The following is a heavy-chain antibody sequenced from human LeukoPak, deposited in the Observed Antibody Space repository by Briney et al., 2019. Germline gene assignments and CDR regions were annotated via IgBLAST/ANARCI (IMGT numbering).Heavy chain of an antibody. CDR3: AKDYGSGSKFDY. D-gene: IGHD3-10*01. V-gene: IGHV3-23*01. CDR1: GFTFSSYA. CDR2: ISGSGGST. Sequence: GGSLRPSCAASGFTFSSYAMSWVRQAPGKGLEWVSAISGSGGSTYYADSVKGRFTISRDNSKNTLYLQMNSLRAEDTAVYYCAKDYGSGSKFDYWGQGTLVTVSS. J-gene: IGHJ4*02.